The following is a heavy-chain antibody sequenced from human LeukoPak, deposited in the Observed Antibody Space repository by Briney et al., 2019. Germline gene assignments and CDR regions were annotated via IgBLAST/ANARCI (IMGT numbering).Heavy chain of an antibody. CDR3: AADRHCNSPRCYPYSFDS. J-gene: IGHJ4*02. D-gene: IGHD2/OR15-2a*01. CDR1: GFTSCSAA. V-gene: IGHV1-58*01. CDR2: IVVGSDNT. Sequence: ASVKVSCKASGFTSCSAAVQWGRQARGRRLEWIVRIVVGSDNTNYAQKLQERVTITRDISPSTAYMEFGSLRSEHTAVYHCAADRHCNSPRCYPYSFDSWGQGTLVTVSS.